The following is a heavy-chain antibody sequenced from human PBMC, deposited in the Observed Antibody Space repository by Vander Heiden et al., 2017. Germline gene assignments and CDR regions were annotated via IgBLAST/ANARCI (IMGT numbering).Heavy chain of an antibody. CDR2: ISARGGST. D-gene: IGHD2-21*02. V-gene: IGHV3-23*01. Sequence: EVQLLESGGGLAQPGGSLRLSCAASGFTFSNHALSWVRQAPGKGLEWDSGISARGGSTYYTDSVKGRFTISRDNSKNTLYLQMNSLRAEDTAVYYCAKDAVVVTPDYWGQGTLVTVSS. CDR3: AKDAVVVTPDY. J-gene: IGHJ4*02. CDR1: GFTFSNHA.